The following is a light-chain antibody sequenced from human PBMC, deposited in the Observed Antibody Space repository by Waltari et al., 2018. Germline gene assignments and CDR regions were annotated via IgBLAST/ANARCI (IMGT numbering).Light chain of an antibody. Sequence: QAVVTQEPSVTVSPGGTVTLTCGSSTGAVTSSHYPYWFQLKPGQAPRTLVYDTSNKHSWTPARFSGSVVGGKAALTLSGAQPEDEAEYYCLLHYSGPRVFGGGTKVTVL. J-gene: IGLJ2*01. CDR3: LLHYSGPRV. V-gene: IGLV7-46*01. CDR1: TGAVTSSHY. CDR2: DTS.